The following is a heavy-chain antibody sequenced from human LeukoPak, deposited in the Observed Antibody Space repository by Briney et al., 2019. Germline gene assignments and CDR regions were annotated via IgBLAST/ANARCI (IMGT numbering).Heavy chain of an antibody. J-gene: IGHJ4*02. CDR3: AREYYGTFEY. V-gene: IGHV4-39*02. Sequence: SETLSLTCSVSGDSIISSSYYWAWIRQPPGKGLEWIGSVFQSVAVYYNPSLQSRVTMSIDTSKNQCSLKLRSVTAADTAVYYCAREYYGTFEYWGQGTLVPVSS. CDR1: GDSIISSSYY. D-gene: IGHD3-16*01. CDR2: VFQSVAV.